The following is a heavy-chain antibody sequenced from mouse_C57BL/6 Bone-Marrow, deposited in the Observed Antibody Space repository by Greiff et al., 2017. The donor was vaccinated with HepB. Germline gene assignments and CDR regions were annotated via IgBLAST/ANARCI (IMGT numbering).Heavy chain of an antibody. CDR2: IHPSDSDT. D-gene: IGHD3-2*02. CDR1: GYTFTSYW. J-gene: IGHJ4*01. CDR3: AIRGADSSGYDYAMDY. V-gene: IGHV1-74*01. Sequence: VQLQQPGAELVKPGASVKVSCKASGYTFTSYWMHWVKQRPGQGLEWIGRIHPSDSDTNYNQKFKGKATLTVDKSSSTAYMQLSSLTSEDSEVYYCAIRGADSSGYDYAMDYWGQGTSVTVSS.